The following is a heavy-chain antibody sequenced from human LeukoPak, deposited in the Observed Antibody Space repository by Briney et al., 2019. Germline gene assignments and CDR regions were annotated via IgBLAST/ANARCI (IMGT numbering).Heavy chain of an antibody. V-gene: IGHV3-33*01. Sequence: GGSLRLSCAASGFTFSNYGMHWVRQAPGKGLEWVAYIWYDGSNKYYTDSVKGRFTISRDNSENTLYLRMNSLRAEDTAVYYCARSYYYDSSHTADYWGQGTLVTVSS. CDR1: GFTFSNYG. CDR2: IWYDGSNK. D-gene: IGHD3-22*01. J-gene: IGHJ4*02. CDR3: ARSYYYDSSHTADY.